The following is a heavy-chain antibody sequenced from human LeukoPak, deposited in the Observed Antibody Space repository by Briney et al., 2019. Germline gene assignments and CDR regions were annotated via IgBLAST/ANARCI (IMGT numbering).Heavy chain of an antibody. CDR3: ASFGVFQYLDY. Sequence: RASETLSLTCTVSGASISSYYWSWIRQPAGKGLEWIGRIYTSGSTNYSPSLKSRVTMSVDTSKNQFSLKLSSVTAADTAVYYCASFGVFQYLDYWGQGTLVTVSS. V-gene: IGHV4-4*07. CDR2: IYTSGST. D-gene: IGHD2-8*01. CDR1: GASISSYY. J-gene: IGHJ4*02.